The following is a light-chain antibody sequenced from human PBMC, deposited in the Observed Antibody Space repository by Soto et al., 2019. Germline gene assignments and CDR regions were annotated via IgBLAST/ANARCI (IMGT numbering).Light chain of an antibody. CDR2: DAS. CDR1: QTISSS. J-gene: IGKJ2*01. Sequence: EIHMTQSPPTLSASIGERVIITCRASQTISSSLAWYQQKPGQAPKLLIYDASSLESGVPSRFSGSGSGTEFTLTISSLQPDDFATYYCHQYKSYSPYTFGQGTKLEIK. CDR3: HQYKSYSPYT. V-gene: IGKV1-5*01.